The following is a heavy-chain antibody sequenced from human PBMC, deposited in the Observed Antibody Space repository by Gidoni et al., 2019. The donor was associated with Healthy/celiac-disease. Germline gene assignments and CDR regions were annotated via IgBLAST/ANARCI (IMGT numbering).Heavy chain of an antibody. D-gene: IGHD6-19*01. V-gene: IGHV3-64*01. CDR2: ISSNGGST. J-gene: IGHJ4*02. CDR1: GFTFSSYA. CDR3: ARDDRNPVAGIDY. Sequence: EVQLVESGGGLVQPGGSLRLSCAASGFTFSSYAMHWVRQAPGKGLEYVSAISSNGGSTYYANSVKGRFTISRDNSKNTLYLQMGSLRAEDMAVYYCARDDRNPVAGIDYWGQGTLVTVSS.